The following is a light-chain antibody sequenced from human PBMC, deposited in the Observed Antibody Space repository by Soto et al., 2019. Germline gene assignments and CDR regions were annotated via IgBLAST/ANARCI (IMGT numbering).Light chain of an antibody. CDR3: QQYFTTPIT. CDR1: QSVLSTSNNQNY. J-gene: IGKJ5*01. V-gene: IGKV4-1*01. CDR2: WAS. Sequence: IVMTQSPDSLAVSLGERATIKCKSSQSVLSTSNNQNYLTWYQQKPGQPPKLLIYWASTRESGIPDRFSGSGSGTDFPLTINSLQAEDVALYYCQQYFTTPITFGQGTRLEIK.